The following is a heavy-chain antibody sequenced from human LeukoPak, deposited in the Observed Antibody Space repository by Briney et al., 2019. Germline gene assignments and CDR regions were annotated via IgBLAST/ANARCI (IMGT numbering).Heavy chain of an antibody. D-gene: IGHD5-18*01. J-gene: IGHJ4*02. CDR3: ARDVDTSMAYYFDC. Sequence: ASVKVSCKASGYTXTIYGISXVRQXXGQGXXWMGWISAYNGNTNYAQRVQGRVTMTTDTSTSTAYMELRSLRSDDTAVYYCARDVDTSMAYYFDCWGQGTLVTVSS. CDR2: ISAYNGNT. V-gene: IGHV1-18*01. CDR1: GYTXTIYG.